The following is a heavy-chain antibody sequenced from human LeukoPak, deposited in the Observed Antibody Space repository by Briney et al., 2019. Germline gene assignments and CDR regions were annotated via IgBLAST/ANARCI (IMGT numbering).Heavy chain of an antibody. Sequence: SETLSLTCAVYGGSFSGYYWSWIRQPPGKGLEWIGEINHSGSTNYNPSLKSRVTISVDTSKNQFSLKLSSVTAADTAVYYCARGLVEPTSYPFDYWGQGTLVTVSS. J-gene: IGHJ4*02. D-gene: IGHD1-14*01. CDR1: GGSFSGYY. CDR3: ARGLVEPTSYPFDY. V-gene: IGHV4-34*01. CDR2: INHSGST.